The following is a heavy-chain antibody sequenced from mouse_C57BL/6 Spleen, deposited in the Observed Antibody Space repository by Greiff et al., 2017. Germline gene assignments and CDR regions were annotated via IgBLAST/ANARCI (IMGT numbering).Heavy chain of an antibody. D-gene: IGHD1-1*01. CDR2: IHPNSGST. Sequence: QVQLQQPGAELVKPGASVKLSCKASGYTFTSYWMHWVKQRPGQGLEWIGMIHPNSGSTNYNEKFKSKATLTVDKSSSTAYMQLSSLTSEDSAVYDCARITTVVATDYFDYWGQGTTLTVSS. CDR3: ARITTVVATDYFDY. J-gene: IGHJ2*01. CDR1: GYTFTSYW. V-gene: IGHV1-64*01.